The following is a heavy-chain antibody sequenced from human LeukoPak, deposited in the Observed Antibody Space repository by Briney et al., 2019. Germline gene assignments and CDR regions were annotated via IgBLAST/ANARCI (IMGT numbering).Heavy chain of an antibody. V-gene: IGHV3-30*18. CDR2: ISYDGSNK. CDR3: AKDLLVDTAMGDPFDY. Sequence: GGSLRLSCAASGFTFSSYGMHWVRQAPGKGLEWVAVISYDGSNKYYADSVKGRFTISRDNSKNTLYLQMNSLRAEDTAVYYCAKDLLVDTAMGDPFDYWGQGTLVTVSS. CDR1: GFTFSSYG. J-gene: IGHJ4*02. D-gene: IGHD5-18*01.